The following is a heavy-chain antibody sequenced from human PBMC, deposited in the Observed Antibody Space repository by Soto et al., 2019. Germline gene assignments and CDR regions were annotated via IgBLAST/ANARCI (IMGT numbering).Heavy chain of an antibody. Sequence: SETLSLTCNVSGGSINTSSYYWGWIRQPPGKGLEWIGSIYYSGSAYYNTSIKSRATISLDTSKNQLSLKLSSVTAADTAVYYCARSRSVGEFDYWGQGNLVTVSS. CDR3: ARSRSVGEFDY. D-gene: IGHD3-10*01. CDR2: IYYSGSA. CDR1: GGSINTSSYY. V-gene: IGHV4-39*01. J-gene: IGHJ4*02.